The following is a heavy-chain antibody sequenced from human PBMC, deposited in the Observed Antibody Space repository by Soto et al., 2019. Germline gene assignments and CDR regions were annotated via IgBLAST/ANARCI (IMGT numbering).Heavy chain of an antibody. CDR1: GGTFSSYA. CDR3: ARGWIVLVPADANPSNWFDP. D-gene: IGHD2-2*01. Sequence: QVQLVQSGAEVKKPGSSVKVSCKASGGTFSSYAISWVRQAPGQGLEWMGGIIPIFGTANYAQKFQGRVTITADESTSTAYMELSSLRSEDTAVYYCARGWIVLVPADANPSNWFDPWGQGTLVTVSS. CDR2: IIPIFGTA. V-gene: IGHV1-69*12. J-gene: IGHJ5*02.